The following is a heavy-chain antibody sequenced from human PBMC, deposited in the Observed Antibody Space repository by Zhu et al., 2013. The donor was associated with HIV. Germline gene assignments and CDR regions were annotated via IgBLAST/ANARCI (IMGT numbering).Heavy chain of an antibody. J-gene: IGHJ4*02. CDR3: ARTRGRRAVYYFDY. CDR1: GFTFSSYE. CDR2: ISSSGSTI. Sequence: EVQLVESGGGLVQPGGSLRLSCAASGFTFSSYEMNWVRQAPGKGLEWVSYISSSGSTIYYADSVKGRFTISRDNAKNSLYLQMNSLRAGDTAVYYCARTRGRRAVYYFDYWGQGTLVTVSS. V-gene: IGHV3-48*03.